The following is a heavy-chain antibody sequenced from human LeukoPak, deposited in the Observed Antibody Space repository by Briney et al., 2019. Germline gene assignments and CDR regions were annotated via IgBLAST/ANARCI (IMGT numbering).Heavy chain of an antibody. D-gene: IGHD2/OR15-2a*01. V-gene: IGHV3-48*04. CDR2: ISSSGSTI. CDR3: ARARDYFNWFDP. Sequence: GGSLRLSCAASGFTFSNYGMHWVRQAPGKGLEWVSYISSSGSTIYYADSVKGRFTISRDNAKNSLYLQMNSLRAEDTAVYYCARARDYFNWFDPWGQGTLVTVSS. J-gene: IGHJ5*02. CDR1: GFTFSNYG.